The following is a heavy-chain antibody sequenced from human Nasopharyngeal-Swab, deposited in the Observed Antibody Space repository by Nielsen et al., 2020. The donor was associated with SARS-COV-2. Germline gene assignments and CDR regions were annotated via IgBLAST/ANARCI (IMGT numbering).Heavy chain of an antibody. Sequence: GESLKISCAASGFTLSDYYMSWIRQAPGKGLEWVSYISSSGSTIYYADSVKGRFTISRDNVKASVVLQMNSLRVEDSALYYCARGQWLVFRGQGTLVTVSS. D-gene: IGHD6-19*01. CDR3: ARGQWLVF. CDR1: GFTLSDYY. V-gene: IGHV3-11*04. CDR2: ISSSGSTI. J-gene: IGHJ4*02.